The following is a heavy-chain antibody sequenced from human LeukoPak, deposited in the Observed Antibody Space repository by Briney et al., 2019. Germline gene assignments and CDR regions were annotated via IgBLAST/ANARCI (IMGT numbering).Heavy chain of an antibody. CDR2: ISAYNGNT. Sequence: PVASVKVSCKASGYTFTSYGISWVRQAPGQGLEWMGWISAYNGNTSYAQKLQGRVTMTTDTSTSTAYMELRSLRSDDTAVYYCARDTPRDKDYDFWSGYYYYYYYYGMDVWGQGTTVTVSS. D-gene: IGHD3-3*01. CDR3: ARDTPRDKDYDFWSGYYYYYYYYGMDV. V-gene: IGHV1-18*01. CDR1: GYTFTSYG. J-gene: IGHJ6*02.